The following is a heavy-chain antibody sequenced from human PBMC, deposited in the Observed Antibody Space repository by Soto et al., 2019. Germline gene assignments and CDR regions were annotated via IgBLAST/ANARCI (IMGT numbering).Heavy chain of an antibody. D-gene: IGHD3-3*01. CDR3: ARVPYYDFWSGYWTPNGMDV. Sequence: ASVKVSCKASGYTFTSYDINWVRQATGQGLEWMGWMNPNSGNTGYAQKFQGRVTMTRNTSISTAYMELSSLRSEDTAVYYCARVPYYDFWSGYWTPNGMDVWGQGTTVTV. J-gene: IGHJ6*02. CDR1: GYTFTSYD. V-gene: IGHV1-8*01. CDR2: MNPNSGNT.